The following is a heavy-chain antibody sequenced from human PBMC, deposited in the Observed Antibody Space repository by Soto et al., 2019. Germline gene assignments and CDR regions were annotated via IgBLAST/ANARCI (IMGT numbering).Heavy chain of an antibody. V-gene: IGHV1-2*02. CDR3: ARSGITMIVQGFDP. CDR2: INPNSGGT. J-gene: IGHJ5*02. Sequence: QVQLVQSGAEVKKPGASVKVSCKASGYTFTGYYMHWVRQAPGQGLEWMGWINPNSGGTNYAQKLQGRVTMTTDTSTSTAYMELRSLRSDDTAVYYCARSGITMIVQGFDPWGQGTLVTVSS. D-gene: IGHD3-22*01. CDR1: GYTFTGYY.